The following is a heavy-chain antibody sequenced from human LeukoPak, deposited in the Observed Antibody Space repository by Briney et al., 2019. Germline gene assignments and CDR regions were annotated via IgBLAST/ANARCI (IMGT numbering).Heavy chain of an antibody. Sequence: PGGSRRLSCAASGFTFSDYYISWIRQAPGKGLEWVSYISSSGSTIYYADSVKGRFTISRDNAKNSLYLQMNSLRAEDTAVYYCARETYGSGSYYITSYWGQGTLVTVSS. J-gene: IGHJ4*02. D-gene: IGHD3-10*01. V-gene: IGHV3-11*01. CDR1: GFTFSDYY. CDR2: ISSSGSTI. CDR3: ARETYGSGSYYITSY.